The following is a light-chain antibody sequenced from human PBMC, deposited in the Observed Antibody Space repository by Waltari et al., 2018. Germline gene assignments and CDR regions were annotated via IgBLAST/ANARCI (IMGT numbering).Light chain of an antibody. V-gene: IGKV2-30*01. CDR3: MQGTHWRWT. Sequence: DVVMTQSPLSLPVTLGQPAPISCRASHSLVYLDGNTYLNWFHPRPGQSPRRLIYKVSNRDSGVPDRFSGSGSGTDFTLKISRVEAEDVGIYYCMQGTHWRWTFGQGTKVEIK. CDR1: HSLVYLDGNTY. CDR2: KVS. J-gene: IGKJ1*01.